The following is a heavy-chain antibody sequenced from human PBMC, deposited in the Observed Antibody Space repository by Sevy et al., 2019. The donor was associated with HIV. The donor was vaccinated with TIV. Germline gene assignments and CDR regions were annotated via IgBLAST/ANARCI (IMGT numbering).Heavy chain of an antibody. Sequence: SETLSLTCTVSGDSISSSYWSWIRQPPGKGLEWIGYIYYSGVTNYNPSLKSRVTISRDMYKNQFSLKLSSVTAADAAVSDCARGSQYYYYALDVWGQGTTVTVSS. CDR1: GDSISSSY. CDR2: IYYSGVT. V-gene: IGHV4-59*01. J-gene: IGHJ6*02. CDR3: ARGSQYYYYALDV.